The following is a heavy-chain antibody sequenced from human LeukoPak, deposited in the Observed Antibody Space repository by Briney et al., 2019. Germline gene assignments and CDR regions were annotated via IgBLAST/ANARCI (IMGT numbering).Heavy chain of an antibody. CDR2: ISYDGSNK. V-gene: IGHV3-30*04. J-gene: IGHJ4*02. CDR1: GFTFSSYA. CDR3: ARRPPIVVVIKGLDY. Sequence: GGSLRLSCAASGFTFSSYAMHWVRQAPGRGLEWVAVISYDGSNKYYADSVKGRFTISRDNSKNTLYLQMNSLRAEDTAVYYCARRPPIVVVIKGLDYWGQGTLVTVSS. D-gene: IGHD3-22*01.